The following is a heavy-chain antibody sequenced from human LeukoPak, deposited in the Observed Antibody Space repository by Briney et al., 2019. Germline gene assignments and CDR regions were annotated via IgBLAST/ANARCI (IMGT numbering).Heavy chain of an antibody. J-gene: IGHJ4*02. CDR2: IYYSGST. D-gene: IGHD1-26*01. CDR3: ARDREWELQSLRYFDY. CDR1: GGSVSSGNYY. V-gene: IGHV4-61*01. Sequence: PSETLSLTCTVSGGSVSSGNYYWSWIRQPPGKGLEWIGYIYYSGSTNYNPSLESRVTISLDTSKNQFSLKLSSVTAADTAVNYCARDREWELQSLRYFDYWGQGTLVTVSS.